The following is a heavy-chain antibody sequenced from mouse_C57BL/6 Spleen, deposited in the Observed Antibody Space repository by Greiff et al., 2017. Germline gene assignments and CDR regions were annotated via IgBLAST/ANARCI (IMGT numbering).Heavy chain of an antibody. CDR2: ISSGSSTI. Sequence: EVKLMESGGGLVKPGGSLKLSCAASGFTFSDYGMHWVRQAPEKGLEWVAYISSGSSTIYYADTVKGRFTISRDNAKNTLFLQMTSLRSEDTAMYYCARPSYGSSGHWYFDVWGTGTTVTVSS. CDR3: ARPSYGSSGHWYFDV. V-gene: IGHV5-17*01. J-gene: IGHJ1*03. CDR1: GFTFSDYG. D-gene: IGHD1-1*01.